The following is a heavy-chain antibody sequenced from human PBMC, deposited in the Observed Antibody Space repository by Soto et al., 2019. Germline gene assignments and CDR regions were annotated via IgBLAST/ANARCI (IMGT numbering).Heavy chain of an antibody. Sequence: PSETLSLTCTVSGGSISSSSYYWGWIRQPPGKGLEWIGSIYYSGSTYYNPSLKSRATISVDTSKNQFSLKLSSVTAADTAVYYCARVGATMYYYYGMDVWGQGTTVTVSS. CDR2: IYYSGST. D-gene: IGHD1-26*01. CDR3: ARVGATMYYYYGMDV. V-gene: IGHV4-39*01. J-gene: IGHJ6*02. CDR1: GGSISSSSYY.